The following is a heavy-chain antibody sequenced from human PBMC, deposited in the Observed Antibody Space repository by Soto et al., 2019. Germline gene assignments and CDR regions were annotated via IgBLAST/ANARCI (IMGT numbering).Heavy chain of an antibody. Sequence: QVQLVESGGGVVQPGRSLRLSCAASGFTFSSYGMHWVRQAPGKGLEWVAVIWYDGSKKYYVDSVKGRFTISRDNSNNTLYLQMDSLRAEDTAVYYCALGCGGDCYRYFQHWGQGTLVTVSS. D-gene: IGHD2-21*02. CDR1: GFTFSSYG. V-gene: IGHV3-33*01. CDR3: ALGCGGDCYRYFQH. J-gene: IGHJ1*01. CDR2: IWYDGSKK.